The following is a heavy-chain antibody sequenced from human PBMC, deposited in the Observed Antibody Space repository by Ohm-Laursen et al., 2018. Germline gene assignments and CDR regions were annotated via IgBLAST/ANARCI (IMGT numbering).Heavy chain of an antibody. V-gene: IGHV1-2*02. CDR3: ARSTQSEDRYYYYGLDV. Sequence: GSSVKVSCKASGYTFIAYYIHWVRQAPGQGLEWMGWINPNSGNIKYPQKLQGRVTMTRDTSISTVYMELNRLRDDDTAVYYCARSTQSEDRYYYYGLDVWGQGTTVTVSS. J-gene: IGHJ6*02. CDR2: INPNSGNI. CDR1: GYTFIAYY.